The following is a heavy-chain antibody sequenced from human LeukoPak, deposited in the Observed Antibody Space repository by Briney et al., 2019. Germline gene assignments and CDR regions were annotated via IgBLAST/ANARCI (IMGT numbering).Heavy chain of an antibody. CDR2: IYSGGST. CDR1: GFIVSSNY. V-gene: IGHV3-66*01. D-gene: IGHD2-15*01. J-gene: IGHJ4*02. Sequence: GGSLRLSCAASGFIVSSNYMSWVRQAPGKGLECVSVIYSGGSTYYADSVKGRFTISRDNSKNTLYLQMNSLRAEDTAVYYCARAQHSGGSCCNFDYWGQGTLVTVSS. CDR3: ARAQHSGGSCCNFDY.